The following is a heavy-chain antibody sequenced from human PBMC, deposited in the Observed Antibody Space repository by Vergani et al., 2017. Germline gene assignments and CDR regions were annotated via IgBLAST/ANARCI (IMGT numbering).Heavy chain of an antibody. V-gene: IGHV4-34*01. J-gene: IGHJ4*02. CDR1: GGPSSGYY. Sequence: QGQLQQWGAGLLKPPETLSLTCAVHGGPSSGYYWSWIRQHPGKGLEWIGYIYYSGSTYYNPSLKSRVTISVDTSKNQFSLKLSSVTAADTAVYYCARDCQFTHSSSSCFGYWGQGTLVTVSS. CDR3: ARDCQFTHSSSSCFGY. CDR2: IYYSGST. D-gene: IGHD6-6*01.